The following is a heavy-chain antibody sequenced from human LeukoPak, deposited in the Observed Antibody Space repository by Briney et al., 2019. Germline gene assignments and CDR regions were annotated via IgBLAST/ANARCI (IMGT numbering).Heavy chain of an antibody. CDR1: GFTFSSYA. J-gene: IGHJ4*02. CDR2: ISGSDYRT. V-gene: IGHV3-23*01. CDR3: AKYKESYGDSCFDDY. Sequence: GGSLRLSCAASGFTFSSYAMSWVRQAPGKGLEWVSVISGSDYRTNYADSVKGRFTISRDNFKNTLYLQMNSLRAEDTAVYYCAKYKESYGDSCFDDYWGQGTLVTVSS. D-gene: IGHD4-17*01.